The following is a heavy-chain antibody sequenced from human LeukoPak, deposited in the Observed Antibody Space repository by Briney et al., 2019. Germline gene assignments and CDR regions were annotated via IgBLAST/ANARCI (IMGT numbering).Heavy chain of an antibody. D-gene: IGHD1-26*01. CDR3: AKEWELLVIGYYFDY. J-gene: IGHJ4*02. Sequence: PGGSLRLSSAASGFTFCSYRRLRVPQAPGKGLECVAVISYDGSNKYYADSVKGRFTISRYNSKNTLYLQMNRLRAEDTAVCYCAKEWELLVIGYYFDYWGQGTLVTVSS. V-gene: IGHV3-30*18. CDR2: ISYDGSNK. CDR1: GFTFCSYR.